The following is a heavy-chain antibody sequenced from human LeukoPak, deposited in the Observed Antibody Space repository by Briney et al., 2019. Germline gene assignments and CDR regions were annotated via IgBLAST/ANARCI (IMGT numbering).Heavy chain of an antibody. CDR2: ISAYNGNT. V-gene: IGHV1-18*01. CDR1: GYTFTSYG. Sequence: ASVKVSCKASGYTFTSYGISWVRQAPGQGLEWMGWISAYNGNTNYAQKLQGRVTMTTDTSTSTAYMELRSLRSDDTAVYYCARRPAGKCSSGWYGGRLSDYWGQGTLVTVSS. J-gene: IGHJ4*02. CDR3: ARRPAGKCSSGWYGGRLSDY. D-gene: IGHD6-19*01.